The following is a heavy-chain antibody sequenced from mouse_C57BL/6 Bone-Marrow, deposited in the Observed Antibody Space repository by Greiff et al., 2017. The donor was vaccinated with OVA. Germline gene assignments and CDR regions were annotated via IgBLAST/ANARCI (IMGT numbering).Heavy chain of an antibody. Sequence: EVKLMESGPELVKPGASVKIPCKASGYTFTDYNMDWVKQSHGKSLEWIGDINPNNGGTIYNQKFKGKATLTVDKSSSTAYMELRSLTSEDTAVYYCARYSSYGYYYAMDYWGQGTSVTVSS. CDR2: INPNNGGT. J-gene: IGHJ4*01. CDR3: ARYSSYGYYYAMDY. CDR1: GYTFTDYN. D-gene: IGHD1-1*01. V-gene: IGHV1-18*01.